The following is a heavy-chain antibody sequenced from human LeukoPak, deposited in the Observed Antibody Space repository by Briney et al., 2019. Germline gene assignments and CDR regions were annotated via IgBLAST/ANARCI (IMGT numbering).Heavy chain of an antibody. CDR2: ISSGDSTT. Sequence: GGSLRLSCAASGFIFSDYYMSWIRQAPGKGLEWVAYISSGDSTTYYAESIKGRFTISRDNAKNSLYLQMNSLRAEDTAVYYCARDGCSGGSCQTASYYYYMDVRGEGTTVTISS. CDR3: ARDGCSGGSCQTASYYYYMDV. CDR1: GFIFSDYY. J-gene: IGHJ6*03. V-gene: IGHV3-11*01. D-gene: IGHD2-15*01.